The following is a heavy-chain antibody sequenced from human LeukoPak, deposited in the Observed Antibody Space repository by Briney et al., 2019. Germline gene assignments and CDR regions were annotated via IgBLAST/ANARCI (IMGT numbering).Heavy chain of an antibody. Sequence: GGSLRLSCAASGFTFGSPRMHWVRQAPGKGLVWVSRINSDGSATAYADSVKGRFTISRDNAKNSLYLQMNSPRAEDTAVYYCARYVVYWGQGTLVTVSS. CDR1: GFTFGSPR. V-gene: IGHV3-74*01. D-gene: IGHD3-10*02. CDR2: INSDGSAT. CDR3: ARYVVY. J-gene: IGHJ4*02.